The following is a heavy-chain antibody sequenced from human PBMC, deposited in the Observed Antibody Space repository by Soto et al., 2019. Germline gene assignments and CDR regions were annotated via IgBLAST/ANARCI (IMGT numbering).Heavy chain of an antibody. CDR3: ARERTFGDNKHNYMDV. D-gene: IGHD3-10*01. J-gene: IGHJ6*03. Sequence: ESGGGVVQPGRSLRLSCAASEFTFSRHGMHWVRQAPGKGLQWVGVIWSDGSNEVYADSVKGRFIISRDNSKNILYLQMNSLRAEDTAVYYCARERTFGDNKHNYMDVWGTGITVTVS. CDR2: IWSDGSNE. V-gene: IGHV3-33*01. CDR1: EFTFSRHG.